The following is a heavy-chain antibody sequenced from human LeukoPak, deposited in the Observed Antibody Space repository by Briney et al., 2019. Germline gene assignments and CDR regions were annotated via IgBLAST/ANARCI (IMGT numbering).Heavy chain of an antibody. V-gene: IGHV4-34*01. CDR1: GGSFSAYY. D-gene: IGHD1-26*01. CDR2: IKNSGSA. CDR3: APMTTTYWFHL. J-gene: IGHJ5*02. Sequence: SETLSLTCAVSGGSFSAYYWSWIRQPPGKGLERIGEIKNSGSANYNLSLKSRVTISVDTSRNRFSLNLTSVTVADTAVYYCAPMTTTYWFHLWGQGPLVTVSS.